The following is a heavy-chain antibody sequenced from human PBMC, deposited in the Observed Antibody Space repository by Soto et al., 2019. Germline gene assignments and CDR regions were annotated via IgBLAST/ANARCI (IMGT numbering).Heavy chain of an antibody. CDR3: ARKGPFMYDAFAI. J-gene: IGHJ3*02. CDR2: IWYDGSNK. CDR1: GFTFSSYG. D-gene: IGHD3-10*02. Sequence: QVQLVESGGGVVQPGRSLRLSCAASGFTFSSYGMHWVRQAPGKGLEWVAVIWYDGSNKYYADSVKGRFTISRDNSKNALYLQKNRLRGEDTAVYYCARKGPFMYDAFAIWGQGTMVTVSS. V-gene: IGHV3-33*01.